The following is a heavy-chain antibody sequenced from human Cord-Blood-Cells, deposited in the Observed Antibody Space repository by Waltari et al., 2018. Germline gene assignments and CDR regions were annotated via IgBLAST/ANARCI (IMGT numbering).Heavy chain of an antibody. CDR1: GYTFTGYY. D-gene: IGHD2-2*01. CDR3: ARDIVVVPAAVYFDY. CDR2: INPNSGGT. Sequence: QVQLVQSGAEVKKPGASVKVSCQASGYTFTGYYMHWVRQAPGQGLEWMGWINPNSGGTNYAQKFQGRVTMTRDTSISTAYMELSRLRSDDTAVYYCARDIVVVPAAVYFDYWGQGTLVTVSS. J-gene: IGHJ4*02. V-gene: IGHV1-2*02.